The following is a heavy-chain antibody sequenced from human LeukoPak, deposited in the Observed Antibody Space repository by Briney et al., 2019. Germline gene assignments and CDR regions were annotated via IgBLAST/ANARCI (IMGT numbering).Heavy chain of an antibody. D-gene: IGHD6-19*01. V-gene: IGHV3-30*18. J-gene: IGHJ3*02. CDR1: GFTFSSYG. Sequence: HVGRSLRLSCAASGFTFSSYGMHWVRQAPGKGLEWVAVISYDGSNKYYADSVKGRFIISRDNSKNTLYLQMNSLRAEDTAVYYCAKDHRFSGWLPSADDAFDIWGQGTMVTVSS. CDR2: ISYDGSNK. CDR3: AKDHRFSGWLPSADDAFDI.